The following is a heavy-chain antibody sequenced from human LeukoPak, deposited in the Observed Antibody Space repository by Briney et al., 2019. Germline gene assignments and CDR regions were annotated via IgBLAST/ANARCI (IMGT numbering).Heavy chain of an antibody. CDR1: GLVFSNTA. V-gene: IGHV3-23*01. Sequence: GGSLRLSCAASGLVFSNTAMNWARQSPGRGLEWVSAISGGGERTFYADSVKGRFTISRDNSKNMVYLQMNSLRADDTAIYYCGKDGGQYSSGLEFDPRGQGALVTVSS. J-gene: IGHJ5*02. CDR3: GKDGGQYSSGLEFDP. D-gene: IGHD6-19*01. CDR2: ISGGGERT.